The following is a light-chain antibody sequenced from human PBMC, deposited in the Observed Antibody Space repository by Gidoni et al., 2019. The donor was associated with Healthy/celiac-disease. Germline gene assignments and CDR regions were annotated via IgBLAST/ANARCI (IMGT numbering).Light chain of an antibody. V-gene: IGKV2-28*01. CDR3: MQALQTLRT. J-gene: IGKJ1*01. CDR2: LGS. Sequence: VMPPSSHPSPVTPGEPASISCRSSQSLLHSNGYNYLDWYLQKPGQSPQLLMYLGSNRASGVPDRFSGSGSGTDFTLKISRVEAEDVGVYYCMQALQTLRTFGQGTKVEIK. CDR1: QSLLHSNGYNY.